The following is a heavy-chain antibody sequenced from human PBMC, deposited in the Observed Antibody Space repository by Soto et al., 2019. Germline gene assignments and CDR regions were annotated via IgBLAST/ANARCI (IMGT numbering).Heavy chain of an antibody. CDR3: VRVLDVGTAMVNDYYGLDV. V-gene: IGHV1-69*01. CDR2: IIPIFDTP. CDR1: GDTFSSYG. D-gene: IGHD5-18*01. Sequence: QVQLVQSGAEVKKPGSSVKVSCKASGDTFSSYGISWVRQAPGQGLEWMGGIIPIFDTPNYAQKFQGRVTITADESTITAYMELSLLRAEDTAVYYCVRVLDVGTAMVNDYYGLDVWGQGTTVTVSS. J-gene: IGHJ6*02.